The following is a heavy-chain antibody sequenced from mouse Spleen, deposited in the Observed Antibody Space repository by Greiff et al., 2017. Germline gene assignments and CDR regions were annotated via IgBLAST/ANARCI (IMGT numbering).Heavy chain of an antibody. D-gene: IGHD4-1*01. V-gene: IGHV5-17*01. J-gene: IGHJ4*01. Sequence: EVKLMESGGGLVKPGGSLKLSCAASGFTFSDYGMHWVRQALEKGLEWVAYISSGSSTIYYADTVKGRFTISRDNAKNTLFLQMTSLRSEDTAMYYCARRTGTDYAMDYWGQGTSVTVSS. CDR3: ARRTGTDYAMDY. CDR1: GFTFSDYG. CDR2: ISSGSSTI.